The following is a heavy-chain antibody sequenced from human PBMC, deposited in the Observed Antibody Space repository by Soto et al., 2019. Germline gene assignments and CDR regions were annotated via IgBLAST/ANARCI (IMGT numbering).Heavy chain of an antibody. V-gene: IGHV3-23*01. CDR2: ISSSGGST. J-gene: IGHJ6*02. CDR1: GFTFSSYA. CDR3: AKERLDTSTSSYGMDV. Sequence: GGSLRLSCVASGFTFSSYAMSWVRQAPGQGLEWVSAISSSGGSTYYADSVKGRFTISRDNSQNTLFLQMNSLRVEDTAVYYCAKERLDTSTSSYGMDVWGQGTTVTVSS. D-gene: IGHD6-6*01.